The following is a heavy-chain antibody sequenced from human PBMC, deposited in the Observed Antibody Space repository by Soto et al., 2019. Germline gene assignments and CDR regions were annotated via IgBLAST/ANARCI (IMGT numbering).Heavy chain of an antibody. CDR1: GYTITSHY. D-gene: IGHD6-13*01. Sequence: GASVKVSCKASGYTITSHYMHWVRQAPGQGLEWMGVINPSGGSTSYAQKFQGRVTMTRDTSTSTVYMELSSLRSEDTAVYYCARGIIAGPGRDYFDYWGQGTLVTVSS. V-gene: IGHV1-46*01. CDR3: ARGIIAGPGRDYFDY. J-gene: IGHJ4*02. CDR2: INPSGGST.